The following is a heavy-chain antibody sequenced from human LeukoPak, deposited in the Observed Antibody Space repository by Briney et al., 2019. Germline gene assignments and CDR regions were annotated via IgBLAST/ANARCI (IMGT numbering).Heavy chain of an antibody. V-gene: IGHV1-8*01. CDR1: GYTFTSYD. CDR3: ARGPPNWGYDY. D-gene: IGHD7-27*01. CDR2: MSPNSGDT. J-gene: IGHJ4*02. Sequence: ASVKVSCKASGYTFTSYDFNWVRQATGQRPEWMGWMSPNSGDTGYAQKLQDRVTMTRNTSISTAYMELSSLRSDDTAVYYCARGPPNWGYDYWGPGTLVTVSS.